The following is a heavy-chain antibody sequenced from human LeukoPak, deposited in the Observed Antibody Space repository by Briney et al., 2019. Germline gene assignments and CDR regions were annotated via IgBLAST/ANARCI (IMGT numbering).Heavy chain of an antibody. Sequence: PGGSLRLSCAASGFTFSSSGMHWVRRAPGKGLEWVAFIRYDGTSKYYADSVKGRFTISRDNSKNTVYLQMNSLRAEDTAVYYCAKETRGSYSDYWGQGTLVTVSS. D-gene: IGHD1-26*01. CDR2: IRYDGTSK. CDR1: GFTFSSSG. J-gene: IGHJ4*02. V-gene: IGHV3-30*02. CDR3: AKETRGSYSDY.